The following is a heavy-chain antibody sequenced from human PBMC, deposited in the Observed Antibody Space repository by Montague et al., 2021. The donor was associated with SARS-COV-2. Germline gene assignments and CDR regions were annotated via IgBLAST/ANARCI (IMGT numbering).Heavy chain of an antibody. CDR2: IYTSGST. CDR1: GGSISSGSYY. V-gene: IGHV4-61*02. D-gene: IGHD2-15*01. Sequence: TLSLTCTVSGGSISSGSYYWSWIRQPAGKGLEWIGRIYTSGSTNYNPSLKSRVTISVDTSKNPFSLKLSSVTAADTAVYYCARDSVAGPWGQGTLVTVSS. CDR3: ARDSVAGP. J-gene: IGHJ5*02.